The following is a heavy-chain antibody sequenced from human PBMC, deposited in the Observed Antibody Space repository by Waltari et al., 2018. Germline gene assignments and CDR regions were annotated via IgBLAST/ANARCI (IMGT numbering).Heavy chain of an antibody. Sequence: EVQLVESGGGLVQPGGSLRLSCAASGFTFSSYWMSWVRQAPGKGLEWVANIKQDGSEKCYVDAVKGRFTISRDNAKNSLYLQMNSLRAEDTAVYYCARDAPGSSRPYNWFDPWGQGTLVTVSS. D-gene: IGHD6-13*01. CDR1: GFTFSSYW. CDR3: ARDAPGSSRPYNWFDP. V-gene: IGHV3-7*01. J-gene: IGHJ5*02. CDR2: IKQDGSEK.